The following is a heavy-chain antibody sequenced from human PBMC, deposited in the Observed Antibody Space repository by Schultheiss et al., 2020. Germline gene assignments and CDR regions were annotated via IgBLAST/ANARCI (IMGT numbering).Heavy chain of an antibody. CDR1: GFTFSSYG. J-gene: IGHJ4*02. V-gene: IGHV3-30*18. CDR3: AKGAAAGTHGDFDY. Sequence: GESLKISCAASGFTFSSYGMHWVRRAPGKGLEWVAVISYDGSNKYYADSVKGRFTISRDNSKNTLYLQMNSLRAEDTAVYYCAKGAAAGTHGDFDYWGQGTLVTVSS. CDR2: ISYDGSNK. D-gene: IGHD6-13*01.